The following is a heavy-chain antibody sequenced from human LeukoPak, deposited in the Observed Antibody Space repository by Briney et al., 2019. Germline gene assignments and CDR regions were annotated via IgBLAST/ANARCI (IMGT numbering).Heavy chain of an antibody. V-gene: IGHV3-7*03. CDR3: AASNGDFDY. CDR1: GFTFSNYW. CDR2: IKQGGSEK. D-gene: IGHD4-17*01. Sequence: AGSLRLSCAASGFTFSNYWMSWVRQAPGKGLEWVANIKQGGSEKYYVDSVKGRFTISRDNAKNSLYLQMNSLRAEDTAVYYCAASNGDFDYWGQGSLVTVSS. J-gene: IGHJ4*02.